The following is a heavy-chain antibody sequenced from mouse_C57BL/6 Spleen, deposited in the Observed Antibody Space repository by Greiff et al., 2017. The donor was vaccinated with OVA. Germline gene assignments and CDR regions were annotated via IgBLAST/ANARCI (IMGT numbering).Heavy chain of an antibody. Sequence: QVQLKQPGAELVMPGASVKLSCKASGYTFTSYWMHWVKQRPGQGLEWIGEIDPSDSYTNYNQKFKGKSTLTVDKSSSTAYMQLSSLTSEDSAVYYCARRYGSSYGYWYFDVWGTGTTVTVSS. CDR1: GYTFTSYW. D-gene: IGHD1-1*01. J-gene: IGHJ1*03. CDR3: ARRYGSSYGYWYFDV. V-gene: IGHV1-69*01. CDR2: IDPSDSYT.